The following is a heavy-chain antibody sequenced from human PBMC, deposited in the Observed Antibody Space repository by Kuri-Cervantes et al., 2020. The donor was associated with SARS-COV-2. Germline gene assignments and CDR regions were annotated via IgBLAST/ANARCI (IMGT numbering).Heavy chain of an antibody. CDR1: EYTFTSYD. V-gene: IGHV1-8*01. CDR3: SFVPQSSTHYDY. D-gene: IGHD6-6*01. Sequence: ASVKVSCKASEYTFTSYDINWVRQATGQGLEWMGWMNPNSGIAGYAQKFQGRVTLTRYTSIGTAYMELSSLRSEDKAVYYFSFVPQSSTHYDYWGQGTMVTVSS. J-gene: IGHJ4*02. CDR2: MNPNSGIA.